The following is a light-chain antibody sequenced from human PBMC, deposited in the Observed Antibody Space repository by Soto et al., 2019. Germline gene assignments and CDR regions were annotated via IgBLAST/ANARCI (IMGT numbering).Light chain of an antibody. Sequence: QPVVTKSYSAYASLGSSVKLICTLSSGHSSYIIAWHQQQPGKAPRYLMKLEGSGSYNKGSGVPDRFSGSSSGADRYLTISNLQFEEEADYYCETWDINTHVVFGGGTKVTVL. CDR2: LEGSGSY. CDR3: ETWDINTHVV. J-gene: IGLJ2*01. V-gene: IGLV4-60*02. CDR1: SGHSSYI.